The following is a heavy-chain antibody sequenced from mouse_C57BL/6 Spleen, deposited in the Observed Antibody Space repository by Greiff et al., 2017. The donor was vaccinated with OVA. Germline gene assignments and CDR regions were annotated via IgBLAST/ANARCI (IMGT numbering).Heavy chain of an antibody. Sequence: EVMLVESGGGLVQPKGSLKLSCAASGFSFNTYAMNWVRQAPGKGLEWVAHIRSKSNNYATYYAVSVKDTFTISRDDSESMLYLQMNNLEAEDPSMYYWVALAYWGQGTLVTVSA. CDR1: GFSFNTYA. J-gene: IGHJ3*01. CDR2: IRSKSNNYAT. V-gene: IGHV10-1*01. CDR3: VALAY.